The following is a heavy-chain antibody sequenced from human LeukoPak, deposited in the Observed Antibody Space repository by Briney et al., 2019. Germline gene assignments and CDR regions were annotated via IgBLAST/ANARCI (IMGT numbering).Heavy chain of an antibody. V-gene: IGHV4-59*01. Sequence: SETLSLTCTVSGGSISSYYWSWIRQPPGKGLEWIGYIYYSGSTNYNPSLKSRVTISVDTSKNQFSLRLTSVTAADTAVYYCGRVRDFRIDYWGQGTLVTVSS. D-gene: IGHD1-14*01. J-gene: IGHJ4*02. CDR3: GRVRDFRIDY. CDR2: IYYSGST. CDR1: GGSISSYY.